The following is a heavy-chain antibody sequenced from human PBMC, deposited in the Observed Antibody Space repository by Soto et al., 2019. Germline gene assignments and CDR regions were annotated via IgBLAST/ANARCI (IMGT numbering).Heavy chain of an antibody. D-gene: IGHD6-19*01. Sequence: QVQLVQSGAEVKKPGSSVKVSCKASGGTFSSYTISWVRQALGQGLEWMGRIIPILGIANYAQKFQGRVTITADKSTSTAYMELSSLRSEDTAVYYCARGPRGQWLVWYFDLWGRGTLVTVSS. V-gene: IGHV1-69*02. CDR1: GGTFSSYT. J-gene: IGHJ2*01. CDR3: ARGPRGQWLVWYFDL. CDR2: IIPILGIA.